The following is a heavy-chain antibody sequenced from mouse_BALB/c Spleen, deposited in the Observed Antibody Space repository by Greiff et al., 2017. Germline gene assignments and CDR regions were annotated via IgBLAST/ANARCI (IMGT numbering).Heavy chain of an antibody. CDR2: INSDGGST. CDR1: EYEFPSHD. J-gene: IGHJ3*01. CDR3: ARQGYDGAWFAY. V-gene: IGHV5-2*01. Sequence: DVKLVESGGGLVQPGESLKLSCESNEYEFPSHDMSWVRKTPEKRLELVAAINSDGGSTYYPDTMERRFIISRDNTKKTLYLQMSSLRSEDTALYYCARQGYDGAWFAYWGQGTLVTVSA. D-gene: IGHD2-14*01.